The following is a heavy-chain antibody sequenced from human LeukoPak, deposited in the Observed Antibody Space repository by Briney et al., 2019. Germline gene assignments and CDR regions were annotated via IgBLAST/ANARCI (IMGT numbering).Heavy chain of an antibody. D-gene: IGHD4-23*01. CDR2: IKEDGTEK. Sequence: GGSLRLSCAASGFIFSRFWMSWVRQAPGKGLQRVAHIKEDGTEKYYLDSVKGRFTIARDDARNSLYLQMNSLRDEDTAVYYCVRAGWELDYWGQGTPVIVSS. J-gene: IGHJ4*02. CDR1: GFIFSRFW. CDR3: VRAGWELDY. V-gene: IGHV3-7*01.